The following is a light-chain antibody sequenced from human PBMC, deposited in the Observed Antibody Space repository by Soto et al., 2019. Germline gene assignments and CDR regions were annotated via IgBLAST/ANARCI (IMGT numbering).Light chain of an antibody. CDR3: QQYNKWPLT. Sequence: EIVMTQSPATLSVSPGERATLSCRASQSVSSNLAWYQQKPGQAPRLLIYHTSTRATGIPARFSGSGSGTEFTLTISSLQSEDFAVYYCQQYNKWPLTFGGGTKGEIK. CDR2: HTS. J-gene: IGKJ4*01. V-gene: IGKV3-15*01. CDR1: QSVSSN.